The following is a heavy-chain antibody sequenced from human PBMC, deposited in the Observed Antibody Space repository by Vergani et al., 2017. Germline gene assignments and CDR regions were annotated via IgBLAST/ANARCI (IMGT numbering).Heavy chain of an antibody. CDR3: ARVGYSYGLDAFDM. D-gene: IGHD5-18*01. CDR2: IKQDGSEK. CDR1: GFTFSSYW. Sequence: EVQLVESGGGLVQPGGSLRLSCAASGFTFSSYWMSWVRQAPGKGLEWVANIKQDGSEKYYVDSVNGRFTISRDNAKNSLYLQMNSLRAEDTAVYYCARVGYSYGLDAFDMWGQGTMVTVAS. V-gene: IGHV3-7*03. J-gene: IGHJ3*02.